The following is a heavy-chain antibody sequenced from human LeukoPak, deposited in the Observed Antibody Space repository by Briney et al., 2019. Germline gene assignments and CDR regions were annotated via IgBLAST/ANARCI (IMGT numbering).Heavy chain of an antibody. V-gene: IGHV4-39*07. CDR3: ARERASDV. CDR1: GGSISSSSYY. Sequence: SETLSLTCTVSGGSISSSSYYWGWIRQPPGKGLEWIGEIYHSGSTTYNPSLKSRVTISVDKSRNHFSLKLSSVTAADTAVYYCARERASDVWGQGTMVTVSS. J-gene: IGHJ3*01. CDR2: IYHSGST.